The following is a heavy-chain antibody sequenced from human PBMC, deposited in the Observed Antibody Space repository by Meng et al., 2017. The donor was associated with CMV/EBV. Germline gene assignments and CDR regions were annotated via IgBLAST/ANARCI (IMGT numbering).Heavy chain of an antibody. CDR3: ARGDFDIITDYAALRYNY. D-gene: IGHD3-16*01. Sequence: TLSLTCAVYGASLSDSYWSWIRQTPNKGLEWIGDIYYRASPNYNPSPKSRVAMSFDMSKNQFSLTLTSVTVADTALYYCARGDFDIITDYAALRYNYWGQGGLVTVSS. CDR2: IYYRASP. J-gene: IGHJ4*02. V-gene: IGHV4-34*01. CDR1: GASLSDSY.